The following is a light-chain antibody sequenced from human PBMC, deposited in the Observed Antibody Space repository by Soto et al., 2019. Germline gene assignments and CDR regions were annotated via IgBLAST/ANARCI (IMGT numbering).Light chain of an antibody. Sequence: EIVMTQSPATLSVSPGERATLSCRASQSVSSNLAWYQQKPGQAPRLLVYGASTRATGIPGRFSGSGSGTEFTLTISSLQSEDFAVYYCQQYNNWPPYTFGQGTKV. J-gene: IGKJ2*01. CDR2: GAS. CDR3: QQYNNWPPYT. CDR1: QSVSSN. V-gene: IGKV3-15*01.